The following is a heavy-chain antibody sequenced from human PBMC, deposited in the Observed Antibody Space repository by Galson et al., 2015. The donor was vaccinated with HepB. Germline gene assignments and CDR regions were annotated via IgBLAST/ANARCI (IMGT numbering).Heavy chain of an antibody. Sequence: SLRLSCAASGFTFSSYAMSWVRQAPGKGLEWVSAISGSGGSTYYADSVKGRFTISRDNSKNTLYLQMNSLRAEDTAVYYCAKVQQQLPTWDYWGQGTLVTVSS. CDR3: AKVQQQLPTWDY. CDR1: GFTFSSYA. J-gene: IGHJ4*02. D-gene: IGHD6-13*01. CDR2: ISGSGGST. V-gene: IGHV3-23*01.